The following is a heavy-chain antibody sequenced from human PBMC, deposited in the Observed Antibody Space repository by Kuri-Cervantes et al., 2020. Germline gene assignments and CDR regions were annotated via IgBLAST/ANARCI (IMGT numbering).Heavy chain of an antibody. V-gene: IGHV1-3*04. J-gene: IGHJ2*01. D-gene: IGHD1-26*01. CDR1: GYIFTNYA. Sequence: ASVKVSCKASGYIFTNYAIHWVRQAPGQGLAPGQGLEWLGWVNTATGDTKYSQKFQDRVTITRDRSMSTAYMELSSLRSEDTAVYYCARDSSGSYRYWYFDLWGRGTLVTVSS. CDR2: VNTATGDT. CDR3: ARDSSGSYRYWYFDL.